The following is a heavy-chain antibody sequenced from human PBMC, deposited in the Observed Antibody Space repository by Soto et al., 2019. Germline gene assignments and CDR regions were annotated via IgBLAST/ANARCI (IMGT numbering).Heavy chain of an antibody. D-gene: IGHD3-16*01. V-gene: IGHV4-61*08. CDR1: GGSVSSGDYY. Sequence: TCTVSGGSVSSGDYYWSWIRQPPGKGLEWIGYIYSSGSTNYNPSLKSRVTISVDTSKNQLSLNLNSVTAADTAVYYCARGGSGSPFDYWGQGTLVTVSS. CDR3: ARGGSGSPFDY. J-gene: IGHJ4*02. CDR2: IYSSGST.